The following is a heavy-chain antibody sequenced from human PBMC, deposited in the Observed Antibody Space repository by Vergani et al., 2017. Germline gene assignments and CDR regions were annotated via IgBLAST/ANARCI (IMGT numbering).Heavy chain of an antibody. D-gene: IGHD2-21*02. CDR2: IQFDGSNQ. CDR1: GFTLSNYD. J-gene: IGHJ4*02. V-gene: IGHV3-30*02. Sequence: QVQLVESGGGVVQRGGSLRLSCATSGFTLSNYDMQWIRQGPGKGLEFVAFIQFDGSNQYCADSVKGRFTLSRDLSKNTLYLQMNSLRTDDTATYYCAKHCWGWDIDYWGQETQVIVSS. CDR3: AKHCWGWDIDY.